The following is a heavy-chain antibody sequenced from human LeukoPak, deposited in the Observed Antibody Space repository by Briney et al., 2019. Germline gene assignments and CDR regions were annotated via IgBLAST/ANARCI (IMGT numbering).Heavy chain of an antibody. CDR2: INNDGGTT. CDR3: ARGRMGTTTYYFDY. D-gene: IGHD1-26*01. J-gene: IGHJ4*02. Sequence: GGSLRLSCELSGLTLSNYWMHWVRQAPGKGLVWVLRINNDGGTTAYTDSVKGRFTISRENANNPLFLQTSSLGAEDTAVYYCARGRMGTTTYYFDYWGQGTLVTVSS. CDR1: GLTLSNYW. V-gene: IGHV3-74*01.